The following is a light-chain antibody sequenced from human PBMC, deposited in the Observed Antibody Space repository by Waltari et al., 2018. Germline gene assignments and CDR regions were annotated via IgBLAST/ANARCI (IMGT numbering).Light chain of an antibody. V-gene: IGKV3-20*01. Sequence: PGTLSLSPGDRASLSCKASQSLGKNYLAWYQHKPGQAPRLLIYGASSRAAGIPDRFSGSGSGTDFTLTISRLEPEDFAVYYCQQYASSVLYTFVQGTKL. CDR1: QSLGKNY. CDR2: GAS. CDR3: QQYASSVLYT. J-gene: IGKJ2*01.